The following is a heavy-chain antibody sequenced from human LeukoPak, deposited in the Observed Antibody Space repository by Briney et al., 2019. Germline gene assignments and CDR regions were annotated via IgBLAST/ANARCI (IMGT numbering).Heavy chain of an antibody. D-gene: IGHD1-26*01. V-gene: IGHV3-7*01. CDR2: INLDGSET. CDR3: AKNGN. CDR1: GFTLSRYA. J-gene: IGHJ4*02. Sequence: GGSLRLSCAASGFTLSRYAMSWVRQAPGKGLEWVANINLDGSETYYVDSVKGRFTISRDNARNSLYLQMNSLRAEDTAVYFCAKNGNWGQGTLVTVSS.